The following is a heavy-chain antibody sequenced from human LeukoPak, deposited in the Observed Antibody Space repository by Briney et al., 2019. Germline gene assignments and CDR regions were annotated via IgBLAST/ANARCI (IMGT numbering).Heavy chain of an antibody. CDR1: GYTFTSYY. D-gene: IGHD6-19*01. CDR3: ASLNSSGWSFDY. J-gene: IGHJ4*02. Sequence: VASVKVSCKASGYTFTSYYMHWVRQAPGQGLEWMGIINPSGGSTSYAQKFQGRVTMTRDTSTSTVYMELSSLRSEDTAVYYCASLNSSGWSFDYWGQGTLVTVSS. V-gene: IGHV1-46*01. CDR2: INPSGGST.